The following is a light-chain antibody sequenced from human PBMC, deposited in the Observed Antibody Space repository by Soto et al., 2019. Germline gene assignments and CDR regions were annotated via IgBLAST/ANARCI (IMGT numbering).Light chain of an antibody. CDR1: NSNIGSNT. CDR3: PAWDDSLDGHVV. Sequence: QSVLTQPPSASGTPGQKVTISCSGSNSNIGSNTVSWFQQLPGRAPKLLLYNNIYRPPGVPDRFSGSKSGTSVSLAISGLQSEDEADYYCPAWDDSLDGHVVFGGGTQLTVL. CDR2: NNI. V-gene: IGLV1-44*01. J-gene: IGLJ7*01.